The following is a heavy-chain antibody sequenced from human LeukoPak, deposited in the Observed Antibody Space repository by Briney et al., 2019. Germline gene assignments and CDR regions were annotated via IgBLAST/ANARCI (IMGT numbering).Heavy chain of an antibody. CDR2: SSSSGSTI. J-gene: IGHJ4*02. CDR1: GFNFRDYY. D-gene: IGHD3-22*01. CDR3: AKDLRASDSSGYYADY. V-gene: IGHV3-11*01. Sequence: GGSLRLSCVASGFNFRDYYMGWIRQAPGKGLEWVSYSSSSGSTIYYAASVKGRFTISRDNAKNSLYLQMNSLRTEDTAVYYCAKDLRASDSSGYYADYWGQGTLVTVSS.